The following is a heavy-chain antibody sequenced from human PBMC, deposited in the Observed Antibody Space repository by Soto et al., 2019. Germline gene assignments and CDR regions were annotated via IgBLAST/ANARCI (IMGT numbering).Heavy chain of an antibody. CDR2: IYWNDNK. D-gene: IGHD6-19*01. V-gene: IGHV2-5*01. Sequence: SGPTLVNPTQTLTLTCIFSGFSLRTSGVGVGWIRQPPGKALEWLGFIYWNDNKRYSPSLKSRLTITKDTSKNQVVLTMTNMDPVDTATYYCAKSGSSGWYGWFDPWGQGTLVTVSS. CDR1: GFSLRTSGVG. J-gene: IGHJ5*02. CDR3: AKSGSSGWYGWFDP.